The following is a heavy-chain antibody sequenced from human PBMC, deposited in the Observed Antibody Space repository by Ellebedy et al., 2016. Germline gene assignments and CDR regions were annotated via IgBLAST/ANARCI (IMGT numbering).Heavy chain of an antibody. J-gene: IGHJ4*02. CDR3: ARDQAHSSGWYGY. CDR2: IKQDGSEK. D-gene: IGHD6-19*01. CDR1: GFTFSSYW. Sequence: GGSLRLSCAASGFTFSSYWMSWVRQAPGKGLEWVANIKQDGSEKYYVDSVKGRFTISRDNAKNSLYLQMNSLRAEDTAVYYCARDQAHSSGWYGYWGQGTLVTVSS. V-gene: IGHV3-7*03.